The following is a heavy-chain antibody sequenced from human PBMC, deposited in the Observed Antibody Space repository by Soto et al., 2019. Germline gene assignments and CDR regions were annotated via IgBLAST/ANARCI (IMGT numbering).Heavy chain of an antibody. J-gene: IGHJ6*02. D-gene: IGHD2-2*01. Sequence: PSETLSLTCTVSGGSISSYYWSWIRRPPGKGLEWIGYIYYSGSTNYSPSLESRVTISVDTSKNQFSLKVSSVTAADTAVFYCARLAGYCSGTNCYGYYGMDVWGQGTTVTVSS. V-gene: IGHV4-59*08. CDR3: ARLAGYCSGTNCYGYYGMDV. CDR1: GGSISSYY. CDR2: IYYSGST.